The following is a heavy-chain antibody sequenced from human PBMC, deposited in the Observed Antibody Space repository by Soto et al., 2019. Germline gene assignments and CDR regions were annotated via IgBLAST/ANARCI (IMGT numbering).Heavy chain of an antibody. J-gene: IGHJ4*02. CDR3: ARVRGASGNQYFDQ. V-gene: IGHV4-38-2*01. Sequence: SETLSLTCDVSGDSISTSGFYWGWIRQPPTKGLEWIGSLYHSGTTYYNPSLKSRVTISVDTSKNQFSLKLSSVTAADTAVYYCARVRGASGNQYFDQWGQGTLVTVSS. D-gene: IGHD3-10*01. CDR2: LYHSGTT. CDR1: GDSISTSGFY.